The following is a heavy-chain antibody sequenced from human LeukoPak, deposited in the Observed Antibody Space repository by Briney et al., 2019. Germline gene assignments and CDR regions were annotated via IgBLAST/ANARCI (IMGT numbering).Heavy chain of an antibody. CDR2: ITHSGTT. CDR1: GESFSGYY. D-gene: IGHD6-13*01. J-gene: IGHJ4*02. V-gene: IGHV4-34*01. Sequence: PSETLSLTCAVYGESFSGYYWNWIRQPPGRGLEWIGEITHSGTTNHSPSLKSRVTISVDTSKNQFSLKLTSVTAADTAVYYCARGSPAAGGSLDYWGQGTLVTVSS. CDR3: ARGSPAAGGSLDY.